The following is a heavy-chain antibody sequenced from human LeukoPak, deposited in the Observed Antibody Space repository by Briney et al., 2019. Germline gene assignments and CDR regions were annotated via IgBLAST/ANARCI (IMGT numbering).Heavy chain of an antibody. CDR2: INSDGSWT. Sequence: GGSLRLSCAASGNYWMHWVRQAPGKGLLWVSHINSDGSWTSYTDSVKGRFTISKDNAKNTVYLQMNNLRAEDTAVYYCVSFYETDWGRGTLVTVSS. CDR1: GNYW. J-gene: IGHJ4*02. D-gene: IGHD2/OR15-2a*01. V-gene: IGHV3-74*01. CDR3: VSFYETD.